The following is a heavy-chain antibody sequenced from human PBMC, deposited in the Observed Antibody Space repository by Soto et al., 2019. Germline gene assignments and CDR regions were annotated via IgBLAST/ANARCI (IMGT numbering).Heavy chain of an antibody. CDR3: AKSRRGSSGWYFSDY. CDR2: TAGSGGST. Sequence: LRLSCAASGFTFSSYGMSWVRQAPGKGLEWVSATAGSGGSTYYADSVKGRFTMSRDNSKNPLYLQMNSLRAEDTAVYYCAKSRRGSSGWYFSDYWGQGTLVTVSS. V-gene: IGHV3-23*01. CDR1: GFTFSSYG. J-gene: IGHJ4*02. D-gene: IGHD6-19*01.